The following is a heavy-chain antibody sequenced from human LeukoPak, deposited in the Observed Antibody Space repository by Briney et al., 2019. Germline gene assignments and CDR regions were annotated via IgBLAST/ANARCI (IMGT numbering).Heavy chain of an antibody. CDR2: ISDSGVGT. V-gene: IGHV3-23*01. D-gene: IGHD4-17*01. CDR3: AKCTTWNTHYPIGY. Sequence: PGGSLRLSCAASGFTFSNYAMSWVRQAPGVGLEWVSGISDSGVGTYYADSVKGRFTISRDNSKNTLYLQMSSLRAEDTAVYYCAKCTTWNTHYPIGYRGQGTLVSVSS. CDR1: GFTFSNYA. J-gene: IGHJ4*02.